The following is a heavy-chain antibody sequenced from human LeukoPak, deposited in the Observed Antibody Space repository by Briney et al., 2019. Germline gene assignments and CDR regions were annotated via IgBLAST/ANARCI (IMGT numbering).Heavy chain of an antibody. Sequence: QPGGSLRLSCAASGFTFSSYGMSWVRQAPGKGLEWVSGISGSGGSTYCADSVKGRFTISRDSSKNTLYLQMNSLRAEDTAVYYCAKEWGGPVPFDYWGQGTLVTVSS. J-gene: IGHJ4*02. CDR1: GFTFSSYG. CDR2: ISGSGGST. D-gene: IGHD2-2*01. V-gene: IGHV3-23*01. CDR3: AKEWGGPVPFDY.